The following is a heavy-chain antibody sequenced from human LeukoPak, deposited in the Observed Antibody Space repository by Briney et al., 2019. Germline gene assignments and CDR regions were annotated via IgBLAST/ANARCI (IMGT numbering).Heavy chain of an antibody. V-gene: IGHV4-61*02. J-gene: IGHJ3*02. CDR2: ISSSGST. D-gene: IGHD3-22*01. CDR3: ARGPYSYDSSGAFDI. CDR1: GDSISSGDYY. Sequence: SETLSPTCTVSGDSISSGDYYWSWTRQPAGKGLEWIGRISSSGSTNYNPSLKSRVTISVDTSKNQFSLKLSSVTAADTAVYFCARGPYSYDSSGAFDIWGQGTMVTVSS.